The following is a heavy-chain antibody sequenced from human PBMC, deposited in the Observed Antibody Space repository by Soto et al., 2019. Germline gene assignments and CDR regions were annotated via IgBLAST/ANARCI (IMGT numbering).Heavy chain of an antibody. V-gene: IGHV1-2*02. CDR1: GYTFTGYY. Sequence: ASVKVSCKASGYTFTGYYMYWVRQAPGQGLEWMGWINPNSGATNYAQRFQGRVTMTRDTSISTAYMELSRLGSDDTAVYYRAIDSSGYYFYAFDMWGQGTMVTVSS. D-gene: IGHD3-22*01. CDR3: AIDSSGYYFYAFDM. J-gene: IGHJ3*02. CDR2: INPNSGAT.